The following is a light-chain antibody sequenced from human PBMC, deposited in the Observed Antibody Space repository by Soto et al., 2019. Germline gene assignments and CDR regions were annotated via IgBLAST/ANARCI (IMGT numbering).Light chain of an antibody. J-gene: IGLJ1*01. Sequence: QSVLTQPPSVSEAPGQRVTISCTESSSNIGAGYEAHWYQQVPGTAPKLLIYENNNRPSGVPDRFSGSKSGTSASLAITGLQAQDEAEYYCQSYDSNLSGYVFGTGTKLTVL. CDR3: QSYDSNLSGYV. V-gene: IGLV1-40*01. CDR1: SSNIGAGYE. CDR2: ENN.